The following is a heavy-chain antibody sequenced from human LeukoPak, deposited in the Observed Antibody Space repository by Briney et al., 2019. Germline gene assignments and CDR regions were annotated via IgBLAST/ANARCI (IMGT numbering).Heavy chain of an antibody. J-gene: IGHJ4*02. CDR3: AKDRPEWLRSSPDY. Sequence: PGGSLRLSCAVSGFTSSNYGMNWVRQAPGKGLEWVSGISGSGGNTYYADSVKGRFAISRDNSKNTLYLQMNSLRAEDTAVYYCAKDRPEWLRSSPDYWGQGTLVTVSS. CDR2: ISGSGGNT. D-gene: IGHD5-12*01. V-gene: IGHV3-23*01. CDR1: GFTSSNYG.